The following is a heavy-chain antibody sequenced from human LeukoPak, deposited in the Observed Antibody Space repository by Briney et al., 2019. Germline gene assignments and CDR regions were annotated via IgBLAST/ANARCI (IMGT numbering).Heavy chain of an antibody. V-gene: IGHV3-30-3*01. CDR3: AKDDYGDYHGLDY. D-gene: IGHD4-17*01. CDR2: ISYDGSNK. J-gene: IGHJ4*02. Sequence: PGGSLRLSCAASGFTFSSYAMHWVRQAPGKGLEWVAVISYDGSNKYCADSVKGRFTISRDNSKNTLYLQMNSLRAEDTAVYYCAKDDYGDYHGLDYWGQGTLVTVSS. CDR1: GFTFSSYA.